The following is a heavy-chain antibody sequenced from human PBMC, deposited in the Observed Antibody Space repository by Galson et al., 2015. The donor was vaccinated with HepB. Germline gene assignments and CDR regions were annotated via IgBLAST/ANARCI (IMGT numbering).Heavy chain of an antibody. D-gene: IGHD3-10*01. J-gene: IGHJ5*02. V-gene: IGHV1-69*04. Sequence: SVKVSCKASGGTFSSYTISWVRQAPGQGLEWMGRIIPILGIANYAQKFQGRVTITADKSTSTAYMELSSLRSEDTAVYYCAREFDLVRGLGWFDPWGQGTLVTVSS. CDR1: GGTFSSYT. CDR3: AREFDLVRGLGWFDP. CDR2: IIPILGIA.